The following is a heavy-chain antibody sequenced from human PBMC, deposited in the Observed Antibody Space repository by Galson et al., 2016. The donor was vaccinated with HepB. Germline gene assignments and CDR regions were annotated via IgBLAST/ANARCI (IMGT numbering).Heavy chain of an antibody. CDR2: IHYDGIAT. J-gene: IGHJ4*02. CDR1: GLSFSSHD. Sequence: SLRLSCAASGLSFSSHDMHWVRQVPVEGLEWVAVIHYDGIATFYADSVKGRFTISRDTSTNTLYLQMNSLTAEDTAVYYCARGAWYGSTETGYWGQGTLVTVSS. V-gene: IGHV3-33*08. CDR3: ARGAWYGSTETGY. D-gene: IGHD3-10*01.